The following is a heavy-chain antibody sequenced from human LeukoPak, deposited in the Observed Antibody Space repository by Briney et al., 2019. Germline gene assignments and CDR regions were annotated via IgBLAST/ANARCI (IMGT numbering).Heavy chain of an antibody. J-gene: IGHJ4*02. CDR2: IRYDGSNK. CDR3: AKARPSRFLEWLLYY. D-gene: IGHD3-3*01. Sequence: GGSLRLSCAASGFTFSSYGMHWVCQAPGKGLEWEAFIRYDGSNKYYADSVKVRFTISRDNSKNTLYLQMNSLRAEDTAVYYCAKARPSRFLEWLLYYWGQGTLVTVSS. CDR1: GFTFSSYG. V-gene: IGHV3-30*02.